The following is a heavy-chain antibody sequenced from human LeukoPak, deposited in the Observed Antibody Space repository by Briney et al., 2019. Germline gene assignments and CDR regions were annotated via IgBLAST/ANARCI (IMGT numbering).Heavy chain of an antibody. Sequence: PGGSLILSCAASGFTFSSYNMNWVRQAPGKGLEWVSGISGSGGGTYYADSVKGRFTISRDNSQNTLYLQMNSLGADDTAIYYCARGRIGPDYWGQGTLVTVSS. D-gene: IGHD3-16*01. J-gene: IGHJ4*02. V-gene: IGHV3-23*01. CDR3: ARGRIGPDY. CDR2: ISGSGGGT. CDR1: GFTFSSYN.